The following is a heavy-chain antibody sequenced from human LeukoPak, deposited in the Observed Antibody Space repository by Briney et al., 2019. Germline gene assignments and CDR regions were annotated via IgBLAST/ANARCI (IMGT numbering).Heavy chain of an antibody. J-gene: IGHJ4*02. D-gene: IGHD3-3*01. V-gene: IGHV3-23*01. Sequence: GGSLRLSCAASGFTFSSYAMSWVRQAPGKGLEWVSAISGSGGSTYYADSVKGRFTISRDNSKNTLYLQMNSLRAEETAVYYCAKGYDFWSGYYTDYWGQGTLFTASS. CDR2: ISGSGGST. CDR1: GFTFSSYA. CDR3: AKGYDFWSGYYTDY.